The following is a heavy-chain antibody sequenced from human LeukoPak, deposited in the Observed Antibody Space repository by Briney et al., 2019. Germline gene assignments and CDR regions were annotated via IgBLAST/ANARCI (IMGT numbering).Heavy chain of an antibody. CDR3: AKEKYRGYSYGSGDY. CDR1: GFPFRSYA. Sequence: GGSLRLSCAASGFPFRSYAMSWVRQAPGKGLEWVSAIGGRGTNTYYADSVKGRFTISRDNSKNTLYLQMNTLRVEDTAVYYCAKEKYRGYSYGSGDYWGQGTLVTVSS. D-gene: IGHD5-18*01. V-gene: IGHV3-23*01. J-gene: IGHJ4*02. CDR2: IGGRGTNT.